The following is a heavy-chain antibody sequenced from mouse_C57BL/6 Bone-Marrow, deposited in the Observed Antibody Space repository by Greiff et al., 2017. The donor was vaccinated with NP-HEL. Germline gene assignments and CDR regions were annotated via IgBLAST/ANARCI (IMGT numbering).Heavy chain of an antibody. CDR2: IWSGGST. J-gene: IGHJ2*01. CDR3: ARNWGQLRLPYYFDY. Sequence: VQLQQSGPGLVQPSQSLSITCTVSGFSLTSYGVHWVRQSPGKGLEWLGVIWSGGSTDYTAAFISRRSISKDNSKSQGFFKMNSLQADDTAIYYCARNWGQLRLPYYFDYWGQGTTLTVSS. CDR1: GFSLTSYG. D-gene: IGHD3-2*02. V-gene: IGHV2-2*01.